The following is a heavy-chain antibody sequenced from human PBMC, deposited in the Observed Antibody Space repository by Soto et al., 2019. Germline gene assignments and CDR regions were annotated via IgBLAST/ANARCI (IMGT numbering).Heavy chain of an antibody. D-gene: IGHD3-10*01. J-gene: IGHJ4*02. Sequence: GGSLRLSCAASGFTFSSYAMSWVRQAPGKGLEWVSAISGSGGSTYYADSVKGRFTISRDNSKNTLYLQMNSLRAEDTAVYYCAKARAPLWFGEFPYYFDYWGQGTLVPVSS. CDR1: GFTFSSYA. CDR2: ISGSGGST. V-gene: IGHV3-23*01. CDR3: AKARAPLWFGEFPYYFDY.